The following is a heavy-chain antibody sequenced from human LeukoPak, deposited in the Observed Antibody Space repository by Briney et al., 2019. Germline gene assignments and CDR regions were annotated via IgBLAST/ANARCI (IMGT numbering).Heavy chain of an antibody. J-gene: IGHJ5*02. CDR2: IYYSGST. V-gene: IGHV4-39*07. D-gene: IGHD3-22*01. CDR3: ARDSVVYYYDSTHPNWFDP. CDR1: GGSISSSSYY. Sequence: SETLSLTCTVSGGSISSSSYYWGWIRQPPGKGLEWIGSIYYSGSTYYNPSLKSRVTISVDTSKNQFSLKLSSVTAADTAVYYCARDSVVYYYDSTHPNWFDPWGQGTLVTVSS.